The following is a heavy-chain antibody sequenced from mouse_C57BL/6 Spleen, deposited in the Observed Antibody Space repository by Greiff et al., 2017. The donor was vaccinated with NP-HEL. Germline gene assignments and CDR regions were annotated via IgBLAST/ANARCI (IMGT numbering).Heavy chain of an antibody. J-gene: IGHJ3*01. V-gene: IGHV1-55*01. CDR2: FYPGSGSP. CDR3: ARGGHYDYDGTMFAY. Sequence: QVQLQQPGAELVKPGASVKMSCKASGYTFTSYWIPWVKQRPGQGLEWIGVFYPGSGSPNYNEKFKGKATLTVDTSSSTAYMQLNSLTAEDAAVYFCARGGHYDYDGTMFAYWGQGTLVTVSA. D-gene: IGHD2-4*01. CDR1: GYTFTSYW.